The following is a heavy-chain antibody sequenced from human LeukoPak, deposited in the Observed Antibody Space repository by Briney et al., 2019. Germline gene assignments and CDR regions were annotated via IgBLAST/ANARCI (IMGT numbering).Heavy chain of an antibody. CDR2: ISISGTPI. CDR3: AREKTACGGDCYDS. CDR1: GFTFSSHE. J-gene: IGHJ4*02. Sequence: GGSLRLSCAASGFTFSSHEMNWVRQAPGKGLEWVSYISISGTPIHYADSVKGRFTISRDDAKNSLFLQMNSLRAEDAAVYYCAREKTACGGDCYDSWGQETLVTVSS. D-gene: IGHD2-21*01. V-gene: IGHV3-48*03.